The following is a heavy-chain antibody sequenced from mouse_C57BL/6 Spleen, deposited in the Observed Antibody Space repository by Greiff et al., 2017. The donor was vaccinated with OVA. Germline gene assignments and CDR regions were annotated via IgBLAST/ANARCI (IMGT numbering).Heavy chain of an antibody. Sequence: QVQLQQPGAELVKPGASVKMSCKASGYTFTSYWIPWVKQRPGQGLEWIGDIYPGSGSTNYNEKFKSKATLTVDTSSSTAYMQLSSLTSEDSAVYYCGTTVEGYFDVWGTGTTVTVSS. D-gene: IGHD1-1*01. CDR3: GTTVEGYFDV. CDR2: IYPGSGST. V-gene: IGHV1-55*01. J-gene: IGHJ1*03. CDR1: GYTFTSYW.